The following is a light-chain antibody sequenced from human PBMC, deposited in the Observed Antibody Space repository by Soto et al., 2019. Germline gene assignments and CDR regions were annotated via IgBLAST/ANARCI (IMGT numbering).Light chain of an antibody. V-gene: IGKV3-15*01. CDR2: GAS. Sequence: EIVMMQSPATLSVSRGKRATLYCRASQSVSSNLAWYQQKPGQAPRLLIYGASTRATGIPARFSGSGSGTEFTLTISSLQSEDFAVYYCQEYNNWPPITFGQGTRLEIK. CDR3: QEYNNWPPIT. J-gene: IGKJ5*01. CDR1: QSVSSN.